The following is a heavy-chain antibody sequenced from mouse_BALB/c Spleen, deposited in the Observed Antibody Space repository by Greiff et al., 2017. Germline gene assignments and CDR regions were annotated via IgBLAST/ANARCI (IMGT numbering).Heavy chain of an antibody. Sequence: EVQLQESGPGLVKPSQSLSLTCTVTGYSITSDYAWNWIRQFPGNKLEWMGYISYSGSTSYNPSLKSRISITRDTSKNQFFLQLNSVTTEDTATYYCAREGITTVVDDAMDYWGQGTSVTVSS. V-gene: IGHV3-2*02. D-gene: IGHD1-1*01. J-gene: IGHJ4*01. CDR3: AREGITTVVDDAMDY. CDR2: ISYSGST. CDR1: GYSITSDYA.